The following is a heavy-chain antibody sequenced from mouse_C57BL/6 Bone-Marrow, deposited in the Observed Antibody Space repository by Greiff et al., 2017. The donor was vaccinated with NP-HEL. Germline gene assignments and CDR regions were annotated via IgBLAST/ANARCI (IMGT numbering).Heavy chain of an antibody. CDR1: GFNIKDDY. CDR3: TTWGYDYYAMDY. D-gene: IGHD2-10*02. J-gene: IGHJ4*01. CDR2: IDPENGDT. Sequence: EVKVVESGAELVRPGASVKLSCTASGFNIKDDYMHWVKQRPEQGLEWIGWIDPENGDTEYASKFQGKATITADTSSNTAYLQLSSLTSEDTAVYYCTTWGYDYYAMDYWGQGTSVTVSS. V-gene: IGHV14-4*01.